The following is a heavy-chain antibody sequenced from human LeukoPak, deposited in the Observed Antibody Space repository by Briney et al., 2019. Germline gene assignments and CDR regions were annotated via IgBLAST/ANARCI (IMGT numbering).Heavy chain of an antibody. CDR2: INRDGSST. CDR3: ARDRETYYDILTGYYTLGDAFDI. V-gene: IGHV3-74*01. CDR1: GFTFSTYW. Sequence: GGSLRPSCAASGFTFSTYWMHWVRQAPGKGLVWVSRINRDGSSTSYADSVKGRFTISRDNAKNTLYLQMNSLRAEDTAVYYCARDRETYYDILTGYYTLGDAFDIWGQGTMVTVSS. D-gene: IGHD3-9*01. J-gene: IGHJ3*02.